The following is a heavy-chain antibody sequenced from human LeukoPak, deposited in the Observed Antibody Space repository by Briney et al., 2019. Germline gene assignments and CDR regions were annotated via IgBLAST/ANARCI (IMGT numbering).Heavy chain of an antibody. V-gene: IGHV4-59*01. Sequence: WETLSLTCTVSGGSISSYYWSWIRQPPGKGLKWIGYIYYSGSTNYNPSLKSRVTISVDTSKNQFSLKLSSVTAADTAVYYCARSEVGTTLRAGSIPFDIWGQGTMVTVSS. D-gene: IGHD1-26*01. CDR1: GGSISSYY. CDR2: IYYSGST. CDR3: ARSEVGTTLRAGSIPFDI. J-gene: IGHJ3*02.